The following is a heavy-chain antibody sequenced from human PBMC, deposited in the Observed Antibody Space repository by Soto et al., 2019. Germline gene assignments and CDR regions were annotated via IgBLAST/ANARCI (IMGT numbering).Heavy chain of an antibody. CDR2: ISAYNGNT. CDR1: GYTFTSYG. CDR3: ARGRNPSDYYYYYGMDI. D-gene: IGHD1-1*01. V-gene: IGHV1-18*01. Sequence: ASVKVSCKASGYTFTSYGISWVRQAPGQGLEWMGWISAYNGNTNYAQKLQGRVTMTTDTSTSTAYMELSSLRSDDTAVYYCARGRNPSDYYYYYGMDIWGQGTTVTVSS. J-gene: IGHJ6*02.